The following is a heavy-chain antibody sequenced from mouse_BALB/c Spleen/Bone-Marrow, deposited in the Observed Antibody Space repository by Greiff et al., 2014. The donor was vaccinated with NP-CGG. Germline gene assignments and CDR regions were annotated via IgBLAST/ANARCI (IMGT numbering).Heavy chain of an antibody. V-gene: IGHV2-2*02. CDR1: GFSLTSYG. CDR2: IWSGGST. D-gene: IGHD3-2*02. Sequence: VKVEESGPGLVQPSQSLSITCTVSGFSLTSYGVHWVRQSPGKGLEWLGVIWSGGSTDYNAAFISRLSISKDNSKSKVFFKMNSLQANDTAIYYCASQAYLCLDYWGQGTSVTVSS. J-gene: IGHJ4*01. CDR3: ASQAYLCLDY.